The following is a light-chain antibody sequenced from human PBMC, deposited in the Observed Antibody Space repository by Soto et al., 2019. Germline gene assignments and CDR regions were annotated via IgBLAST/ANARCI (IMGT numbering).Light chain of an antibody. CDR2: AAS. V-gene: IGKV1-39*01. CDR3: QQSYSTPRD. J-gene: IGKJ5*01. Sequence: EIQMTQSPSNLSASVGDRVTTACRASQSISSWLAWYQQKPGRAPKLLIYAASSLQSGVPSRFSGSGSGTDFILTISSLQPEDFATYYCQQSYSTPRDFGQGTRLEIK. CDR1: QSISSW.